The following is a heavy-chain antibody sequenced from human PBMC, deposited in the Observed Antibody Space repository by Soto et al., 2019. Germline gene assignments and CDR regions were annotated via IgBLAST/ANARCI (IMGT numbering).Heavy chain of an antibody. CDR2: TYYRSKWYN. J-gene: IGHJ5*02. CDR3: ARDLSIAARPWFDP. Sequence: SQTLSLICAISGDSASSNSAAWNWIRQSPSRGLEWLGRTYYRSKWYNDYAVSVKSRITINPDTSKNQFSLQLNSVTPEDTAVYYCARDLSIAARPWFDPWGQGTLVTVSS. V-gene: IGHV6-1*01. CDR1: GDSASSNSAA. D-gene: IGHD6-6*01.